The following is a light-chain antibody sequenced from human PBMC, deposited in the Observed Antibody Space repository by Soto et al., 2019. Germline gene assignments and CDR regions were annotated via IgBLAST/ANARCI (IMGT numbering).Light chain of an antibody. CDR2: AAS. CDR1: QSINSY. Sequence: DIQMTQSPSSLSASVGDRVTITCRASQSINSYLNWYQQKPGKAPKVLIYAASSLQTGVPSRFSGSASVTDFTLTISSLQPEDFATYYCQQGYTTPRTFGQGTKVEIK. V-gene: IGKV1-39*01. CDR3: QQGYTTPRT. J-gene: IGKJ1*01.